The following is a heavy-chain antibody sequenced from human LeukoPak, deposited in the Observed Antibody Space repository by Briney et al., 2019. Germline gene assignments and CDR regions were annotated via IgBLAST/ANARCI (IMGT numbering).Heavy chain of an antibody. CDR3: ARETEYYDYVWGSYPVKINWFDP. V-gene: IGHV1-69*04. CDR1: GGTFSSYA. J-gene: IGHJ5*02. Sequence: ASVKVSCKASGGTFSSYAISWVRQAPGQGLEWMGRIIPILGIANYAQKFQGRVTITADKSTSTAYMELSSLRSEDTAVYYCARETEYYDYVWGSYPVKINWFDPWGQGTLVTVSS. CDR2: IIPILGIA. D-gene: IGHD3-16*01.